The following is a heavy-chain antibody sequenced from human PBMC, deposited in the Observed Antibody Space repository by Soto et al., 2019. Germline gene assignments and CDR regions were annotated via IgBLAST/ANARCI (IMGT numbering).Heavy chain of an antibody. CDR3: AHMGVNCISTSCYVSIDY. J-gene: IGHJ4*02. D-gene: IGHD2-2*01. CDR2: IYWDDDK. V-gene: IGHV2-5*02. CDR1: GFSLSTSGVG. Sequence: SGPTLVNPTQTLTLTCTFSGFSLSTSGVGVGWIRQPPGKALEWLALIYWDDDKRYSPSLKSRLTITKDTSKNQVVLTMTNMDPVDTATYYCAHMGVNCISTSCYVSIDYWGQGTLVTVSS.